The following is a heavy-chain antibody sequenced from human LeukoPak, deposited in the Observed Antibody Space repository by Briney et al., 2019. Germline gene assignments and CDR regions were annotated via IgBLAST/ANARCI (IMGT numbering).Heavy chain of an antibody. CDR3: ARGSRITIFGVVTSFDY. CDR2: IYPGDSDT. D-gene: IGHD3-3*01. Sequence: GESLKISCKGSGYSFTSYWIGWVRQMPGKGLEWMGIIYPGDSDTRYSPSFQGQVTISAGKSISTAYLQWSSLKASDTAMYYCARGSRITIFGVVTSFDYWGQGTLVTVSS. J-gene: IGHJ4*02. CDR1: GYSFTSYW. V-gene: IGHV5-51*01.